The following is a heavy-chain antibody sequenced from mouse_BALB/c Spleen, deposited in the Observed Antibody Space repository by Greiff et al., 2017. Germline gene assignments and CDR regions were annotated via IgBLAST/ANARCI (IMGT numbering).Heavy chain of an antibody. CDR3: TGYDHY. D-gene: IGHD2-14*01. Sequence: EVMLVESGGGLVKPGGSLKLSCAASGFTFSSYTMSWVRQTPEKRLEWVATISSGGSYTYYPDSVKGRFTISRDNAKNTLYLQMSSLKSEDTAMYYCTGYDHYWGQGTTLTVSS. CDR1: GFTFSSYT. J-gene: IGHJ2*01. V-gene: IGHV5-6-4*01. CDR2: ISSGGSYT.